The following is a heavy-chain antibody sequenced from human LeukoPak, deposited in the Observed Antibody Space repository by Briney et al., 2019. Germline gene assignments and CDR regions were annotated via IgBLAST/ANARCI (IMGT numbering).Heavy chain of an antibody. CDR2: INGNADST. Sequence: GGSLRLSCTVSGFTVSTNSMSWVRQTPGKGLEWVSGINGNADSTYYADSVKGRFTISRDNSKNTLYLQMNSLRAEDTAVYYCANVRYKYGKDYWGQGTLVTVSS. V-gene: IGHV3-23*01. CDR3: ANVRYKYGKDY. CDR1: GFTVSTNS. J-gene: IGHJ4*02. D-gene: IGHD2/OR15-2a*01.